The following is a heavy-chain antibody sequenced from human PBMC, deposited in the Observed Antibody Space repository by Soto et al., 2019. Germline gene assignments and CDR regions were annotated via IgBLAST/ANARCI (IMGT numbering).Heavy chain of an antibody. V-gene: IGHV4-38-2*02. J-gene: IGHJ4*02. CDR2: IYHSGST. D-gene: IGHD3-9*01. CDR3: ARDNNLLYYDILTGYYYFDY. Sequence: SETLSLTCTVSGYSISSGYYWGWIRQPPGKGLEWIGSIYHSGSTYYNPSLKSRVTISVDTSKNQFSLKLSSVTAADTAVYYCARDNNLLYYDILTGYYYFDYWGQGTLVTVSS. CDR1: GYSISSGYY.